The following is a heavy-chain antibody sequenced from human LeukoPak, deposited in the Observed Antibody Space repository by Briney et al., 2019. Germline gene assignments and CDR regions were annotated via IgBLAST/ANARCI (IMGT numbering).Heavy chain of an antibody. Sequence: ASVKVSCKASGYTFTSYYMHWVRQAPGQGLEWMGIINPSGGSTTYAQKFQGRVTMLRDLSTSTVYMELSSLRSEDTAVYYCAGEPATTTVTYPFFDYWGQGTLVTVSS. D-gene: IGHD4-17*01. V-gene: IGHV1-46*01. J-gene: IGHJ4*02. CDR1: GYTFTSYY. CDR2: INPSGGST. CDR3: AGEPATTTVTYPFFDY.